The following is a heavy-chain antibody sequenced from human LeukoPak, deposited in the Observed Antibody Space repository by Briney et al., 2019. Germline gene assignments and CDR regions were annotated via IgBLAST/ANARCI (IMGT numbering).Heavy chain of an antibody. CDR1: GFTFSGSA. V-gene: IGHV3-21*01. J-gene: IGHJ4*02. Sequence: GGSLRLSCAASGFTFSGSAMHWVRQASGKGLEWVSSISSSSSYIYYADSVKGRFTISRDNAKNSLYLQMNSLRAEDTAVYYCARASGSTVMGYFDYWGQGTLVTVSS. CDR3: ARASGSTVMGYFDY. CDR2: ISSSSSYI. D-gene: IGHD4-17*01.